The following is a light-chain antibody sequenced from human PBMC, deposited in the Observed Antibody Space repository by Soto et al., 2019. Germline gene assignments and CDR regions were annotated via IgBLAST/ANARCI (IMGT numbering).Light chain of an antibody. Sequence: DIQMTQSPSTLSASVGDRVTITCRASLRISSWLAWYQQKPGKAPKLLIYKASSLESGVPSRFSGSGSGTEFTLTISSLQPDDFATYYCQQYNSYSPLTFGGGTKVEIK. CDR3: QQYNSYSPLT. V-gene: IGKV1-5*03. CDR2: KAS. CDR1: LRISSW. J-gene: IGKJ4*01.